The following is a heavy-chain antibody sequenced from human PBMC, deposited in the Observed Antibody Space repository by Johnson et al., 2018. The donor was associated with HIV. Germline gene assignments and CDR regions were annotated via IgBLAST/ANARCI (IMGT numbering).Heavy chain of an antibody. Sequence: QVHLVESGGGLVQPGGSLRLSCAASGFTFSSYAMHWVRQAPGKGLEWVAVISYDGSNKYYADSVKGRFTISRDNSKNTLYLQMNSLRAEDTAVYYCARDAPDSGSYHAFDIWGQGTVVTVSS. CDR2: ISYDGSNK. D-gene: IGHD1-26*01. CDR3: ARDAPDSGSYHAFDI. CDR1: GFTFSSYA. V-gene: IGHV3-30-3*01. J-gene: IGHJ3*02.